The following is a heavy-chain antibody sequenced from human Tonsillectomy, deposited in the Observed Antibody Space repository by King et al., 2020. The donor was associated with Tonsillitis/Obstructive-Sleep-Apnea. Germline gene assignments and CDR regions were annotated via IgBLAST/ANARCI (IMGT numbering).Heavy chain of an antibody. D-gene: IGHD2-15*01. CDR2: INPSDGIT. Sequence: VQLVESGAEVKKPGASVKVSCKASGYTFTRNYVHWVRQAPGQGLEWMGRINPSDGITTYEQKFQGRVTMTTETSTGTVNMELSSLRAEDTAVYYCVRDDKDGRHLDYWGQGSLVSVSS. V-gene: IGHV1-46*01. CDR3: VRDDKDGRHLDY. J-gene: IGHJ4*02. CDR1: GYTFTRNY.